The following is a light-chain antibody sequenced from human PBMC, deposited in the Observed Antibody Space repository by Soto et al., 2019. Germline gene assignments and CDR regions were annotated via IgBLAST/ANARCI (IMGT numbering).Light chain of an antibody. J-gene: IGKJ5*01. CDR1: QSVSSN. V-gene: IGKV3-15*01. CDR2: GAS. CDR3: QQYQNWPLIT. Sequence: EIVMTQSPGTLSVSPGERVTFSCRASQSVSSNLAWYQQKLGQTPRLLIYGASTRATGIPDRFSGSGSGTEFTLTISSLQSEDFADYYCQQYQNWPLITFGQGTRLEIK.